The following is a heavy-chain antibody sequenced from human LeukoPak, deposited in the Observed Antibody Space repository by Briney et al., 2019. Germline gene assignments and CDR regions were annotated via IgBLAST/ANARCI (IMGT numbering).Heavy chain of an antibody. Sequence: GGSLRLSCAASGFTFSDYWMTWVRQAPGKGLEWVAKIKQDGSDKYYVDSVKGRFTISRDNAKNSVLLQMNSLRAEDTAVYYCAKAKGSGLKYYFDYWGQGTLVTVSS. V-gene: IGHV3-7*03. D-gene: IGHD6-19*01. CDR1: GFTFSDYW. CDR2: IKQDGSDK. CDR3: AKAKGSGLKYYFDY. J-gene: IGHJ4*02.